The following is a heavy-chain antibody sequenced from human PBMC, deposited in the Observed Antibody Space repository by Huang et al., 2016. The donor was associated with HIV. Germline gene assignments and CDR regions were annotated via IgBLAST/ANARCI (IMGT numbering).Heavy chain of an antibody. Sequence: QVQLVQSRAEVKKPGASVKVSCKVSEYTLTELSIHWVRQPPGKGLEWMGGFDPESGETIDAQKFKGRVTMTEDTSTETAFMELSGLRPEDTAVYYCATGCDVFFDFWGQGTLVTVSS. CDR3: ATGCDVFFDF. CDR1: EYTLTELS. J-gene: IGHJ4*02. D-gene: IGHD2-21*02. V-gene: IGHV1-24*01. CDR2: FDPESGET.